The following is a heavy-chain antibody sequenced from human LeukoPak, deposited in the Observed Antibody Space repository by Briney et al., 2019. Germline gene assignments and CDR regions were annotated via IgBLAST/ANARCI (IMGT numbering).Heavy chain of an antibody. CDR3: AKQYTGYDLAGFDY. V-gene: IGHV1-46*01. CDR1: GYTFTSYY. J-gene: IGHJ4*02. CDR2: INPSGGTT. Sequence: ASVKVSCKASGYTFTSYYMHWVRQAPGQGLEWMGIINPSGGTTSYAQKFQGRVTMTRDTSTSTVYMEVSSLRSEDTAVYYCAKQYTGYDLAGFDYWGQGTLVTVSS. D-gene: IGHD5-12*01.